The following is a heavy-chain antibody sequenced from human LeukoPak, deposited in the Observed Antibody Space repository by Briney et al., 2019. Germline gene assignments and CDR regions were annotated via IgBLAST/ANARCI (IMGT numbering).Heavy chain of an antibody. D-gene: IGHD2-15*01. CDR1: GFTFSSYA. J-gene: IGHJ4*02. CDR2: INGSGGST. Sequence: GGSLRLFCAASGFTFSSYAMSWVRQAPEKGLEWVSAINGSGGSTYYAESVKGRFTISRDNSENTLYLQMNSLRAEDTAIYYCAKVASRYCSGGSCYSDYWGQGTLVTVSS. CDR3: AKVASRYCSGGSCYSDY. V-gene: IGHV3-23*01.